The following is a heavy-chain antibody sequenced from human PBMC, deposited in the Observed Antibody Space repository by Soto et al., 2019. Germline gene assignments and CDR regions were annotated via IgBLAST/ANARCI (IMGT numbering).Heavy chain of an antibody. CDR2: ISGSGGST. CDR3: AKNRAGVGANDPYFFDY. D-gene: IGHD1-26*01. CDR1: GFSFSSYA. Sequence: PGGSLRLSCAASGFSFSSYAMSWVRQAPGKGLEWVSAISGSGGSTYYADSVKGRFTMSRDNSKNTLYLQMNSLRAEDTAVYYCAKNRAGVGANDPYFFDYWGQGTLVTVSS. V-gene: IGHV3-23*01. J-gene: IGHJ4*02.